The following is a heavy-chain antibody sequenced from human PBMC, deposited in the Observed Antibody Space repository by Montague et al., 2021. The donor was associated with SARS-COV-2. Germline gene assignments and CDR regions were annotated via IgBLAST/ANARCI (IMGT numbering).Heavy chain of an antibody. CDR2: INHRGST. J-gene: IGHJ6*02. D-gene: IGHD2-2*01. Sequence: SETLSLTCAVYGGTFSAHSWSWVRQSPGKGLEWIGEINHRGSTTYMSSLKSRVTMSVDTSKNQYSLKLSSATAADTAVYYCARVPYRLLFIPRYDGMDVWGQGTTVTVSS. CDR3: ARVPYRLLFIPRYDGMDV. CDR1: GGTFSAHS. V-gene: IGHV4-34*08.